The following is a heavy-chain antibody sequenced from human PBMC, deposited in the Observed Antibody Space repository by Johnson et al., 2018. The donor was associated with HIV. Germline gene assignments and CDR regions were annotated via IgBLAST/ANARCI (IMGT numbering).Heavy chain of an antibody. CDR2: ISYDGTNK. CDR1: GFTFSSYG. J-gene: IGHJ3*02. Sequence: QVQLVESGGGVVQPGGSLRLSCAASGFTFSSYGMHWVRQAPGKGLEWVAVISYDGTNKYYADSVKGRFTISRDNFKNRLYLQMDSLRAEDTAVYYCATELSLLRDAFDIWGQGTMVTVSS. V-gene: IGHV3-30*13. D-gene: IGHD3-16*02. CDR3: ATELSLLRDAFDI.